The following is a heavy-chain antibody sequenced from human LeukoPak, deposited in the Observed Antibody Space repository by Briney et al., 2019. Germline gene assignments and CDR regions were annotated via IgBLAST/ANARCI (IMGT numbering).Heavy chain of an antibody. V-gene: IGHV1-2*06. Sequence: ASVKVSCKASGYTFTGYYMHWVRPAPGQGLEWMGRINPNSGGTNYAQKFQGRVTMTRDTSISTAYMELSRLRSDDTAVYYCASDSHIVVVTAIHRYFQHWGQGTLVTVSS. D-gene: IGHD2-21*02. J-gene: IGHJ1*01. CDR3: ASDSHIVVVTAIHRYFQH. CDR1: GYTFTGYY. CDR2: INPNSGGT.